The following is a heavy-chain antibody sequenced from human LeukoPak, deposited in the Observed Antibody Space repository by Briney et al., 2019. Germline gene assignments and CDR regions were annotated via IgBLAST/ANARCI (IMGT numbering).Heavy chain of an antibody. CDR2: IYSSGST. D-gene: IGHD4-17*01. V-gene: IGHV4-59*08. Sequence: SETLSLACSVSGDSISGYYWIWIRQPPGRGLEWIGSIYSSGSTNYNPSLKSRVTISVNTSKNQFSLKLSSVTAADTAVYCCARRSSAVTFDYWGQGTLVTVSS. CDR3: ARRSSAVTFDY. J-gene: IGHJ4*02. CDR1: GDSISGYY.